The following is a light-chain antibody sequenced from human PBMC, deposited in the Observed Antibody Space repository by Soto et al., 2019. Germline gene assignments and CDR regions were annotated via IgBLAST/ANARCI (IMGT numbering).Light chain of an antibody. J-gene: IGLJ1*01. V-gene: IGLV2-23*02. Sequence: QSVLTQAASVSGSPGQSITISCTGTSSDVGSYNLVSWYQQHPGKAPKLMIYEVSKRPSGLSNRFSGSKSGNTASLTISGLQAEDEADYYCCSYAGSRTPLIFGTATKLTVL. CDR2: EVS. CDR3: CSYAGSRTPLI. CDR1: SSDVGSYNL.